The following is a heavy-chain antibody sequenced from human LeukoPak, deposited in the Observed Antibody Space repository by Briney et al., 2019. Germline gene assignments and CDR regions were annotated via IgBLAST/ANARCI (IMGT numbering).Heavy chain of an antibody. CDR2: ISSEGSSI. V-gene: IGHV3-74*01. J-gene: IGHJ4*02. CDR3: AKGLQPHFDY. Sequence: GGSLRLSCAASGFTFSSYWMHWVRQAPGKGLVWVSRISSEGSSISYADSVKGRFTISRDNSKNTLYLQMNSLRAEDTAVYYCAKGLQPHFDYWGQGTLVTVSS. D-gene: IGHD2-2*01. CDR1: GFTFSSYW.